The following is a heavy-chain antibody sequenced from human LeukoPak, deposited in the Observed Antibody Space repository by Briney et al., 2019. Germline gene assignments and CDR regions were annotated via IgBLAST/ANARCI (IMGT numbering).Heavy chain of an antibody. J-gene: IGHJ4*02. CDR3: ARAPSTFYCSGGSCYSKDY. V-gene: IGHV1-69*05. CDR1: GGTFSSYA. Sequence: SVKVSCKASGGTFSSYAISWVRQAPGQGLEWMGGIIPIFGTANYAQKFQGRVTITTDESTSTAYMELSSLRSEDTAVYYCARAPSTFYCSGGSCYSKDYWGQGTLVTVSS. D-gene: IGHD2-15*01. CDR2: IIPIFGTA.